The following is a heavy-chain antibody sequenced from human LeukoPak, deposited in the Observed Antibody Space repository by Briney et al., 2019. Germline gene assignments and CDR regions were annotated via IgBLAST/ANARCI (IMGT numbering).Heavy chain of an antibody. CDR1: GFTFRSYW. V-gene: IGHV3-7*01. J-gene: IGHJ4*02. CDR2: IKQDGGEI. D-gene: IGHD1-26*01. CDR3: ARDKVVGATYFDY. Sequence: GGSLRLSCVASGFTFRSYWMSWVRQAPGKGLEWVANIKQDGGEIYYVDPVKGRFTISRDNAKNSLYLQMNSLRAEDTAVYYYARDKVVGATYFDYWGQGTLVTVSS.